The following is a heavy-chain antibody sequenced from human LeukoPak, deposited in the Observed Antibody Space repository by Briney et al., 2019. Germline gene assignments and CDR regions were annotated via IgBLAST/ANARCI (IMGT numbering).Heavy chain of an antibody. CDR1: GYTFTSYD. Sequence: GASVKVSCKASGYTFTSYDINWVRQATGQGREWMGWMNPNSGNTGYAQKFQGRVTITRNTSISTAYMELRSLRSDDTAVYYCARDQTQIWFGEGLWYFDYWGQGTLVTVSS. V-gene: IGHV1-8*03. CDR3: ARDQTQIWFGEGLWYFDY. J-gene: IGHJ4*02. CDR2: MNPNSGNT. D-gene: IGHD3-10*01.